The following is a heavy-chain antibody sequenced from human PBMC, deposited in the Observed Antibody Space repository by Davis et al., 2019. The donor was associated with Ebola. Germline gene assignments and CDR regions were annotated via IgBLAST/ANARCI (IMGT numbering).Heavy chain of an antibody. Sequence: GGSLRLSCAASGFTFSDYYMSWIRQAPAPLLFXFSYIGSIRSTIYYADSVKGRFTISRDNAKNSLYLQMNSLRAEDTAVYYCARDLGVAGVDYWGQGSVVTVSS. D-gene: IGHD6-19*01. V-gene: IGHV3-11*01. J-gene: IGHJ4*02. CDR2: IGSIRSTI. CDR3: ARDLGVAGVDY. CDR1: GFTFSDYY.